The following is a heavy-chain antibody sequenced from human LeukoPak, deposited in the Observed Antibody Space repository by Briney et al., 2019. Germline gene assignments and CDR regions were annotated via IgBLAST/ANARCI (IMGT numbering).Heavy chain of an antibody. V-gene: IGHV3-20*01. J-gene: IGHJ5*02. D-gene: IGHD3-10*01. CDR2: INWSGGTT. CDR1: GFIIDDYG. Sequence: GGSLRLSCSASGFIIDDYGFSWVRQVPGKGLEWVSSINWSGGTTNYADSVKGRFSISRDNAENSLYLQMNSLRAEDTAFYCARDKEGAVRGVKGLDLWGQGTLVTVSS. CDR3: ARDKEGAVRGVKGLDL.